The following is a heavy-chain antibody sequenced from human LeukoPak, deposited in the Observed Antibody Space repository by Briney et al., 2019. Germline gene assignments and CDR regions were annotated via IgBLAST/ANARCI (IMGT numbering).Heavy chain of an antibody. CDR3: ARDSSCTNGVCYTGLMDV. CDR2: INPNSGGT. D-gene: IGHD2-8*01. J-gene: IGHJ6*02. Sequence: ASVKVSCRASGYTFTGYYMHWVRQAPGQGLEWMGWINPNSGGTNYAQKFQGRVTMTRDTSISTAYMELSRLRSDDTAVYYCARDSSCTNGVCYTGLMDVWGQGTTVTVSS. V-gene: IGHV1-2*02. CDR1: GYTFTGYY.